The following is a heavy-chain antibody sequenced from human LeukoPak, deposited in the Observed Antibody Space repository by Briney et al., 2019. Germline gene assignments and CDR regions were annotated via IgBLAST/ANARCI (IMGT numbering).Heavy chain of an antibody. D-gene: IGHD5-18*01. CDR2: ISGSGGST. Sequence: PGGALRLSCAASGFTFTSYAMTWVRQAPGKGLEWVSGISGSGGSTYYADSVKGRFTISRDNSKNTLYLQMNSLRAEDTAVYYCAKDRGTAMVRYLDYWGQGTLVTVSS. J-gene: IGHJ4*02. CDR3: AKDRGTAMVRYLDY. V-gene: IGHV3-23*01. CDR1: GFTFTSYA.